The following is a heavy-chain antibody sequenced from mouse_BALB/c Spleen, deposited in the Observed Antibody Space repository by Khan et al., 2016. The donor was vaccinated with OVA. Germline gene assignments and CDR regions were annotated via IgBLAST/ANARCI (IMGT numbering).Heavy chain of an antibody. J-gene: IGHJ2*01. Sequence: QVQLKESGPGLVAPSQSLSITCTVSGFSLTNYGVHWVRQPPGKGLEWLGVIWAGGSTNYNSALMSRLSISKDDSKSQVFLKMNSLQTDDTAMYFYARNRDPDYFYYWRQGTTLTVSS. V-gene: IGHV2-9*02. CDR3: ARNRDPDYFYY. CDR2: IWAGGST. CDR1: GFSLTNYG.